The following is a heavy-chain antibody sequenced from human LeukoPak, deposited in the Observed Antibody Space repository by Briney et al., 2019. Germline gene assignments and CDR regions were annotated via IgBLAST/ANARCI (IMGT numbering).Heavy chain of an antibody. J-gene: IGHJ6*03. CDR3: ARGPIVVVPAASPRYYYYYMDV. CDR1: GYTFTSYG. CDR2: MNPNSGNT. V-gene: IGHV1-8*02. Sequence: ASVKVSCKASGYTFTSYGISWVRQATGQGLEWMGWMNPNSGNTGYAQKFQGRVTMTRNTSISTAYMELSSLRSEDTAVYYCARGPIVVVPAASPRYYYYYMDVWGKETTVTVSS. D-gene: IGHD2-2*01.